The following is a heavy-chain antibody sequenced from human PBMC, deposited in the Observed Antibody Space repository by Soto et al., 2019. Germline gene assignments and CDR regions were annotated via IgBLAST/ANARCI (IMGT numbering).Heavy chain of an antibody. Sequence: EVQLVESGGGLVQPGGSLKLSCAASGFTFSGSAMHWVRQASGKGLEWVGRIRSKANSYATAYAASVKGRFTISRDDSKNTAYLQMNSLKTEDTAVYYCTRRLTALGHFDYWGQGTLVTVSS. V-gene: IGHV3-73*01. J-gene: IGHJ4*02. D-gene: IGHD2-21*02. CDR2: IRSKANSYAT. CDR3: TRRLTALGHFDY. CDR1: GFTFSGSA.